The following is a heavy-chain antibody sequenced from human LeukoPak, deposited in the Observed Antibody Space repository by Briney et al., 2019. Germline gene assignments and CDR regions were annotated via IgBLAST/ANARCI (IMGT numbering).Heavy chain of an antibody. CDR1: GFTFSNYW. V-gene: IGHV3-7*01. J-gene: IGHJ6*03. CDR2: IKQDGSEK. CDR3: ARDVTPYYYMDV. D-gene: IGHD3-16*02. Sequence: PGGSLRLSCAASGFTFSNYWMSWVRQAPGKGLEWVAYIKQDGSEKYYVDSVKGRFTISRDNAKNSLYLQMNSLRAEDTAVYYCARDVTPYYYMDVWGKGTTVTISS.